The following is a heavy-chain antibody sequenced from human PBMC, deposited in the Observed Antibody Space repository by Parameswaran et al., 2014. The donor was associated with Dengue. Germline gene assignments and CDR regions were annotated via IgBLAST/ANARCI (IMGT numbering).Heavy chain of an antibody. D-gene: IGHD2-8*01. J-gene: IGHJ3*02. CDR2: INHSGST. CDR3: AGIHTSRILYFLPRRAFDI. V-gene: IGHV4-34*01. Sequence: RWIRQPPGKGLEWIGEINHSGSTNYNPSLKSRVTISVDTSKNQFSLKLSSVTAADTAVYYCAGIHTSRILYFLPRRAFDIWGQGTMVTVSS.